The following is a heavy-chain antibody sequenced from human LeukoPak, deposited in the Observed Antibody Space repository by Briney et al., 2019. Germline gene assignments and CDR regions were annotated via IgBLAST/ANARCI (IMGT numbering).Heavy chain of an antibody. CDR1: GFAFSCCG. V-gene: IGHV3-30*03. J-gene: IGHJ4*02. CDR3: AREDSNNFDY. Sequence: PGRSLRLSCTASGFAFSCCGMHWVRQAPGKGLEWVAIISYDGTYEYFAGSVTGRFTISRDNSKNTLSLQMNSLRAEDTAVYYCAREDSNNFDYWGQGTLVTVSS. CDR2: ISYDGTYE. D-gene: IGHD4-11*01.